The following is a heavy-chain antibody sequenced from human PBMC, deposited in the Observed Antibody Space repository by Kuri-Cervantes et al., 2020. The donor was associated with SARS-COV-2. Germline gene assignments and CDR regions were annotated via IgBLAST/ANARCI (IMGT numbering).Heavy chain of an antibody. CDR3: ARTQGVAARRGGHNWFDP. CDR1: GGSISSSSYY. J-gene: IGHJ5*02. CDR2: IYYSGST. V-gene: IGHV4-39*01. Sequence: ESLKISCTVAGGSISSSSYYWGWIRQPPGKGLEWIGSIYYSGSTYYKPSLKSRVTISVDTSKNQFSLKLSSVTAADTAVYYCARTQGVAARRGGHNWFDPWGQGTLVTVSS. D-gene: IGHD6-6*01.